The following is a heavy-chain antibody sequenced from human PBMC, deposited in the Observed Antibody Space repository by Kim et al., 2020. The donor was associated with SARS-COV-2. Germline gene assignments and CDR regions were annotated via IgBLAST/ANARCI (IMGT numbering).Heavy chain of an antibody. V-gene: IGHV4-34*01. D-gene: IGHD3-10*01. Sequence: SRVTIAVDTSKNQFSLKLSSVTAADTAVYYCARGLVGYYDGSGSYYQWDYWGQGTLVTVSS. J-gene: IGHJ4*02. CDR3: ARGLVGYYDGSGSYYQWDY.